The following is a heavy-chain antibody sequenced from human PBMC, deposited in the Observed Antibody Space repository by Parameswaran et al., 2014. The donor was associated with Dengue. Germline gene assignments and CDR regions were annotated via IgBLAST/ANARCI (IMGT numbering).Heavy chain of an antibody. CDR2: INHSGST. CDR3: ARVRTAAGTRRPYNWFDP. V-gene: IGHV4-34*01. Sequence: RWIRQPPGKGLEWIGEINHSGSTNYNPSLKSRVTISVDTSKNQFSLKLSSVTAADTAVYYCARVRTAAGTRRPYNWFDPWGQGTLVTVSS. J-gene: IGHJ5*02. D-gene: IGHD6-13*01.